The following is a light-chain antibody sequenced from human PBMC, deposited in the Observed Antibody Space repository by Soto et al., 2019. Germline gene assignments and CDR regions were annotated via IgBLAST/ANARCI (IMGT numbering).Light chain of an antibody. CDR2: RNS. CDR3: AAWDDNLSGLYG. V-gene: IGLV1-47*01. Sequence: QSVLTQSPSASGTPGQRVTISCSGSASTIGRNYVYWYQQLPGTAPKLLIYRNSQRPSGVPDRFSGSKSGTSASLAISGLRSEDEADYYCAAWDDNLSGLYGFGAGTKLTVL. J-gene: IGLJ1*01. CDR1: ASTIGRNY.